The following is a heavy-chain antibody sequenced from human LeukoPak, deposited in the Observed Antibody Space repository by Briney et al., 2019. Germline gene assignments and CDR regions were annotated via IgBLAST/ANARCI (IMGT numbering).Heavy chain of an antibody. Sequence: ASVKVSCKASGYTFTSYAMNWVRQAPGQGLEWMGWINTNTGNPTYAQGFTGRFVFSLDTSVSTAYLQISSLKVEDTAVYYCARDLWTVYGDPLDYWGQGTLVTVSS. CDR2: INTNTGNP. CDR3: ARDLWTVYGDPLDY. D-gene: IGHD4-17*01. J-gene: IGHJ4*02. CDR1: GYTFTSYA. V-gene: IGHV7-4-1*02.